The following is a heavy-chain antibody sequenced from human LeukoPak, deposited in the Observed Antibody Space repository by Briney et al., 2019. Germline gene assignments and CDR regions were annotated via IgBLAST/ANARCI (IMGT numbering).Heavy chain of an antibody. D-gene: IGHD6-13*01. V-gene: IGHV3-23*01. CDR2: ISGSGGST. CDR1: GVTFSSYA. J-gene: IGHJ4*02. CDR3: AKQARYSSSWYMDY. Sequence: GGSLRLSCAASGVTFSSYAMSWVRQAPGKGLEWVSAISGSGGSTYYADSVKGRFTISRDNSKNTLYLQMNSLRAEDTAVYYCAKQARYSSSWYMDYWGQGTLVTVSS.